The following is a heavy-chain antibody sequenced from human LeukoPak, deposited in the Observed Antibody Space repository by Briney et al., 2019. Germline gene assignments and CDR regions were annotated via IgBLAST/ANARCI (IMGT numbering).Heavy chain of an antibody. CDR2: ISGSGGST. J-gene: IGHJ4*02. CDR3: AKGSDCGGDCYLEGYFDY. V-gene: IGHV3-23*01. CDR1: GFTFSSYA. Sequence: GGSLRLSCAASGFTFSSYAMSWVRQAPGKGLEWVSAISGSGGSTYHADSVKGRFTISRDNSKNTLYLQMNSLRAEDTAVYYCAKGSDCGGDCYLEGYFDYWGQGTLVTVSS. D-gene: IGHD2-21*02.